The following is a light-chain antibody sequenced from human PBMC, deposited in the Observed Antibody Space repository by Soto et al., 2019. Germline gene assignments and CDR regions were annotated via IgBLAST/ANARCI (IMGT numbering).Light chain of an antibody. Sequence: EVVMTQSPATLSVSPGERATLSCRASQSVRSNLVWYQQKPGQPPRLLIYDASTRATGIPARFSGGDSGTDFTLTVSSLQSEDFALYFCQQGNNWPYTFGLGTKLEIK. V-gene: IGKV3-15*01. CDR3: QQGNNWPYT. CDR1: QSVRSN. J-gene: IGKJ2*01. CDR2: DAS.